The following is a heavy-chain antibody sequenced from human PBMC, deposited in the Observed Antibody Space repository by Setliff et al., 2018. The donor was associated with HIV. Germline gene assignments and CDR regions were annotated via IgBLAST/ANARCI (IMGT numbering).Heavy chain of an antibody. CDR3: ARDHQTMLWLDY. CDR1: GDTFSNVL. J-gene: IGHJ4*02. V-gene: IGHV1-69*05. CDR2: FIPLYGSR. D-gene: IGHD2-21*01. Sequence: ASVKVSCKASGDTFSNVLITWVRQAPGQGLEWMGGFIPLYGSRNYAQRFQGRVSMTTDISTRTVYMELSSLTSEDTAIYYCARDHQTMLWLDYWGQGTLVTVSS.